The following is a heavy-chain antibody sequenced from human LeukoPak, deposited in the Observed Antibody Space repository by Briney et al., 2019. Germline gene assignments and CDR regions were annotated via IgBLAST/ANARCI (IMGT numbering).Heavy chain of an antibody. CDR1: GFTFSTYG. CDR3: AREVTNDAFDI. CDR2: IWYDGSNK. Sequence: GGSLGLSCAASGFTFSTYGMHWVRQAPGKGLEWVAFIWYDGSNKYYADSVKGRFTISRDNSKNTLFLQMNSLRAEDTAVYYCAREVTNDAFDIWGQRTKVTVSS. V-gene: IGHV3-33*01. J-gene: IGHJ3*02. D-gene: IGHD4-17*01.